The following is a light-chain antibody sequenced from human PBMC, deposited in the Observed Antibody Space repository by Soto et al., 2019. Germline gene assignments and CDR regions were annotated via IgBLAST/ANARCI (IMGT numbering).Light chain of an antibody. CDR1: QSVSSN. CDR2: GAS. J-gene: IGKJ2*01. CDR3: QQYNDWPPGYT. Sequence: EIVMTQSPATLSVSPGERATLHCRASQSVSSNLGWYQHKPGQAPSLLIYGASTRATGIPARFSGSGSGTDFTLTISGLQSEDFAVYYCQQYNDWPPGYTFGQGTKVEIK. V-gene: IGKV3-15*01.